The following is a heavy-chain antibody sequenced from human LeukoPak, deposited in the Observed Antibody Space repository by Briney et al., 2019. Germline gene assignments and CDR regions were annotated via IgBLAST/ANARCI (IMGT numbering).Heavy chain of an antibody. CDR3: ARESLEMATIGY. CDR2: INPNSGGT. J-gene: IGHJ4*02. V-gene: IGHV1-2*02. D-gene: IGHD5-24*01. Sequence: ASVKVSCKASGYTFTGYYMHWVRQAPGQGLEWMGWINPNSGGTNHAQKFQGGVTMTRDTSISTAYMELSRLRSDDTAVYYCARESLEMATIGYWGQGTLVTVSS. CDR1: GYTFTGYY.